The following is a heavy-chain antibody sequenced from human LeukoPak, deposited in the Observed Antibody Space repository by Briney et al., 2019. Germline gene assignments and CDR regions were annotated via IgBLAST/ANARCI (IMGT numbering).Heavy chain of an antibody. V-gene: IGHV3-30*02. D-gene: IGHD3-22*01. CDR2: IRYDGSNK. CDR3: AKDFSVYYYDSRVLDY. Sequence: GGSLRLSCAASGFTFSSYGMHWARQAPGKGLEWVAFIRYDGSNKYYADSVKGRFTISRDNSKKTLYLQMNSLRPEDTAVYYCAKDFSVYYYDSRVLDYWGQGTLVTVSS. J-gene: IGHJ4*02. CDR1: GFTFSSYG.